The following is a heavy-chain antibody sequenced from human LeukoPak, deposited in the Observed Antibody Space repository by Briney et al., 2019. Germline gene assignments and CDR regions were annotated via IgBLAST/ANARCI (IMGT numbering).Heavy chain of an antibody. J-gene: IGHJ3*02. D-gene: IGHD1-26*01. CDR3: ARVGSGSYQGAFDI. CDR1: GYTFTSYA. Sequence: ASVKVSCKASGYTFTSYAMHWVRQAPGQRLEWMGWINAGNGNTKYSQKFQGRVTITRDTSASTAYMELSSLRSEDTAVYYRARVGSGSYQGAFDIWGQGTMVTVSS. V-gene: IGHV1-3*01. CDR2: INAGNGNT.